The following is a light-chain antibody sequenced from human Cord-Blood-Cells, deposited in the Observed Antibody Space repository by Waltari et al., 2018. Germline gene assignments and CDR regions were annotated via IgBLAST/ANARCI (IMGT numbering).Light chain of an antibody. CDR2: EVS. CDR1: SSDVGGYNY. J-gene: IGLJ3*02. Sequence: QSALTQPPSASGSPGQSVTISCTGTSSDVGGYNYVSWYQQHPGKAPKRMIYEVSKRPSGVPDRFSGSKSGNTASLTVSGLQAEEEADYYCSSYAGSWVFGGGTKLTVL. CDR3: SSYAGSWV. V-gene: IGLV2-8*01.